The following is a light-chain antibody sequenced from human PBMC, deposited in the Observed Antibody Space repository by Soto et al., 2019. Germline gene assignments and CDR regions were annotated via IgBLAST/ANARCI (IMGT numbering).Light chain of an antibody. V-gene: IGLV2-14*01. Sequence: SALTQPASVSGSPGQSITLSCTGTSSDVGGYDYVSWYQQHPGKAPKLIISEVSNRPSGVSNRFSGSKSGNTASLTISGLQAEDEADYYCSSYSSSSIWVFGGGTKLTVL. J-gene: IGLJ3*02. CDR2: EVS. CDR1: SSDVGGYDY. CDR3: SSYSSSSIWV.